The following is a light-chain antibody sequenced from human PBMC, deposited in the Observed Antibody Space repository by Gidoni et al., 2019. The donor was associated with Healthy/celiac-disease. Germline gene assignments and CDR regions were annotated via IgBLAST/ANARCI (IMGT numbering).Light chain of an antibody. V-gene: IGKV3-20*01. J-gene: IGKJ2*01. Sequence: IVLTQSPGTLSLSPGERATLACRASQSVSSSYLAWYQPKPGQAPRLLIHGASSRATGIPDRFSGSGSGTDFTLTISRLEPEDFAVYYCQQYGSSPRTFGQGTKLEIK. CDR2: GAS. CDR1: QSVSSSY. CDR3: QQYGSSPRT.